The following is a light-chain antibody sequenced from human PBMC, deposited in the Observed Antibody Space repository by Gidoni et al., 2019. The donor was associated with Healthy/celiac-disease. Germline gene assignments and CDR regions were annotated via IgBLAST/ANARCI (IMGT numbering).Light chain of an antibody. CDR1: QSVSSY. CDR3: QQRSNWPPLLT. J-gene: IGKJ4*01. V-gene: IGKV3-11*01. CDR2: DAS. Sequence: EILLTQSPATLYLAPGESATFSCRASQSVSSYLAWYQQKPGQAPRLLIYDASNRATGLPARFSGSGSGTDVTLTISSLEPEEFAVCYWQQRSNWPPLLTFGGGTKVEIK.